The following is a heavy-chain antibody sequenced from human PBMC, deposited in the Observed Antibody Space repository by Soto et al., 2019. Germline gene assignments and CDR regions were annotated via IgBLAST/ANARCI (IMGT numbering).Heavy chain of an antibody. D-gene: IGHD2-15*01. J-gene: IGHJ4*02. CDR3: ARDGGY. Sequence: QVQLVESGGGVVQPGSSLRLSCAASGFTFSSYGLHWVRQAPGKGLEWVAVIWYDGSNKYYADSVKGRFTISRDNSKNTMYLQKNRLRAEDTAVYYCARDGGYWGQGTLVTVSS. CDR1: GFTFSSYG. CDR2: IWYDGSNK. V-gene: IGHV3-33*01.